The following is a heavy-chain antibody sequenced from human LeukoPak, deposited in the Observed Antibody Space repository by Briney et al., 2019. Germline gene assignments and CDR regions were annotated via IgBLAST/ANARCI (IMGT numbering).Heavy chain of an antibody. Sequence: GGSLRLSCAASGFIFSYYGMHWVRQAPGKGLEWVAVISYDGSNRYFADSVKGRFTISRDNSENTLYLRMNSLRAEDTTVYYCANAELAYCATDCYSDFDYWGQGTLVTVSS. J-gene: IGHJ4*02. CDR1: GFIFSYYG. CDR2: ISYDGSNR. D-gene: IGHD2-21*02. V-gene: IGHV3-30*18. CDR3: ANAELAYCATDCYSDFDY.